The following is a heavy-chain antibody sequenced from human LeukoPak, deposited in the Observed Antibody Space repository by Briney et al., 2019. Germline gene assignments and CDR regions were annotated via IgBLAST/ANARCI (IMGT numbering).Heavy chain of an antibody. Sequence: GGSLRLSCAASGLTFSSYVMSWVRQAPGKGLEWVSDISGSGGRTNYADSVKGRFTISRDNSKNTLYLQMSSLRAEDTAVYYCAKDRFGDYYFDYWGQGTLVTVSS. V-gene: IGHV3-23*01. CDR2: ISGSGGRT. CDR3: AKDRFGDYYFDY. J-gene: IGHJ4*02. D-gene: IGHD3-10*01. CDR1: GLTFSSYV.